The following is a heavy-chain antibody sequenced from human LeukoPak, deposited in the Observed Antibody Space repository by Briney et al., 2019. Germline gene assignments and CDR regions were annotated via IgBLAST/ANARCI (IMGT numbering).Heavy chain of an antibody. D-gene: IGHD1-26*01. V-gene: IGHV3-7*01. J-gene: IGHJ6*03. CDR1: GFTFSSYW. CDR2: IKQDGSEK. Sequence: GGSLRLSCAASGFTFSSYWMSWVRQAPGKGLEWVANIKQDGSEKYYVDSVKGRFTISRDNAKNSLYLQMNSLRAEDTAVYYCARDRLGGSYSYYYYYMDVWGKGTTVTVSS. CDR3: ARDRLGGSYSYYYYYMDV.